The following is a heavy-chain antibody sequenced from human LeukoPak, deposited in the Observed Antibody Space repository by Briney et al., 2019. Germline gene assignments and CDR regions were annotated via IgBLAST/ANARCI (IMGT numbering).Heavy chain of an antibody. CDR2: ISSSSSSYT. CDR3: ASWDYGDYDGFDY. CDR1: GFTFSDYY. V-gene: IGHV3-11*06. J-gene: IGHJ4*02. D-gene: IGHD4-17*01. Sequence: PGGSLRLSCAASGFTFSDYYMSWIRQAPGKGLEWVSYISSSSSSYTNYADSVKGRFTISRDNAKNSLYLQMNSLRAEDTAVYYCASWDYGDYDGFDYWGQGTLVTVSS.